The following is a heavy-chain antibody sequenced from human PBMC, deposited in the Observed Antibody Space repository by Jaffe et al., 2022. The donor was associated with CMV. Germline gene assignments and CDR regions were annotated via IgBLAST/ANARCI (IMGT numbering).Heavy chain of an antibody. CDR1: GYSFSSYW. V-gene: IGHV5-51*01. D-gene: IGHD5-12*01. CDR3: ARRVDVVATTGGRYEAFDI. Sequence: EVQLVQSGAEVKKPGESLRISCKGSGYSFSSYWIGWVRQMPGKGLEWMGIIYPSDSQTTYSPSFQGQVTISADRSISTAYLQWYSLKASDTAMYFCARRVDVVATTGGRYEAFDIWGQGTMVTVAS. CDR2: IYPSDSQT. J-gene: IGHJ3*02.